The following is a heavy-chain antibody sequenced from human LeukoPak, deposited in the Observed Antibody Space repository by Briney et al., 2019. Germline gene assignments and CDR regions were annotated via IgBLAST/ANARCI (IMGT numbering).Heavy chain of an antibody. V-gene: IGHV3-66*01. CDR3: ARAHIVVVVAASFDY. CDR2: IYSGGST. J-gene: IGHJ4*02. D-gene: IGHD2-15*01. Sequence: PGGSLRLSCAASGFTVSSIDMSWVRRAPGKGREWVSVIYSGGSTYYADSVKGRFTISRDNAKNSLYLQMNSLRAEDTALYYCARAHIVVVVAASFDYWGQGTLVTVSS. CDR1: GFTVSSID.